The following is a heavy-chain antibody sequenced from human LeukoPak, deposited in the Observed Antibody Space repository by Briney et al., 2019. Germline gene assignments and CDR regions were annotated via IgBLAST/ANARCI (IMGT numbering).Heavy chain of an antibody. Sequence: GGSLRLSCAASGFSFSSYGMHWVRQAPGKGPEWVAFIRFDGSNKYYADSVKGRFTISRDNSKNTLYLQTNNVRAEDTALYYCARDLEAWSYGYEGFDYWGQGTLVTVSS. D-gene: IGHD3-16*01. J-gene: IGHJ4*02. CDR1: GFSFSSYG. CDR2: IRFDGSNK. CDR3: ARDLEAWSYGYEGFDY. V-gene: IGHV3-30*02.